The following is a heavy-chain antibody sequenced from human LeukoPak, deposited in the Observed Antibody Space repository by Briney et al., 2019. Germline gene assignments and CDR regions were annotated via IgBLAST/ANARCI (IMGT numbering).Heavy chain of an antibody. D-gene: IGHD3-22*01. CDR3: AKKNAGYYDSSGYRYDY. CDR1: GFTFSSYA. J-gene: IGHJ4*02. Sequence: GGSLRLSCAASGFTFSSYAMSWVRQAPGKALEGVSAISGSGGRTYYADSVKGRFTISRDNSKNTLYMQMNSLRAEDTAVYYCAKKNAGYYDSSGYRYDYWGQGTLVTVSS. V-gene: IGHV3-23*01. CDR2: ISGSGGRT.